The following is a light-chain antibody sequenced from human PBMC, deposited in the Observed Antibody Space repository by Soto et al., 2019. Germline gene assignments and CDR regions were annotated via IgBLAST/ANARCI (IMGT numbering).Light chain of an antibody. J-gene: IGLJ3*02. V-gene: IGLV2-14*01. CDR1: SNDIGAFNF. CDR2: EVN. CDR3: TAYRSSSARV. Sequence: QSALTQPASVSGSLGQSVTISCTGTSNDIGAFNFVSWYQQHPGKAPKVILYEVNSRPSGVSDRFSGSKSGNTASLTISGLQVEDEADYYCTAYRSSSARVFGGGTKVTVL.